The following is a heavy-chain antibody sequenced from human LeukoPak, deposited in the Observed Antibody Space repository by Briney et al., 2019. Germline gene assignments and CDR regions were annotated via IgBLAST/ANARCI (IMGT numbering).Heavy chain of an antibody. CDR3: ARDLDGITGTTGDAFDI. D-gene: IGHD1-7*01. J-gene: IGHJ3*02. Sequence: PGGSLRLSCAASGFTFSSYSMNWVRQAPWKGLEWVSSISSSSSYIYYADSVKGRFTISRDNAKNSLYLQMNSLRAEDTAVYYCARDLDGITGTTGDAFDIWGQGTMVTVSS. V-gene: IGHV3-21*01. CDR2: ISSSSSYI. CDR1: GFTFSSYS.